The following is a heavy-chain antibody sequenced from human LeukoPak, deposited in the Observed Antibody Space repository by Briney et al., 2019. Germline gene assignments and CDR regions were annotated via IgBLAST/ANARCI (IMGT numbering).Heavy chain of an antibody. J-gene: IGHJ2*01. CDR1: GGSISSYY. CDR2: IYTSGST. Sequence: SETLSLTCTVSGGSISSYYWSWIRQPAGRGLEWIGRIYTSGSTNYNPSLKSRVTMSVDTSKNQFSLKLSSVTAADTAVYYCARVSSSWYQDWYFDLWGRGTLVTVSS. D-gene: IGHD6-13*01. V-gene: IGHV4-4*07. CDR3: ARVSSSWYQDWYFDL.